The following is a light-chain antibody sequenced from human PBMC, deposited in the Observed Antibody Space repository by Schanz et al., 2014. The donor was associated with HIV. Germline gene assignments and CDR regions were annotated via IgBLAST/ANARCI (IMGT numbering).Light chain of an antibody. CDR1: QSVKSNF. J-gene: IGKJ1*01. CDR3: QQYGSSPT. CDR2: GAS. Sequence: EIVLTQSPGTLSLSPGERGTLSCRASQSVKSNFIGWYQQKPGQAPRLLIYGASSRAIGIPDRFSGSGSGTDFTLTISRLEPEDFAVYYCQQYGSSPTFGQGTRVEIK. V-gene: IGKV3-20*01.